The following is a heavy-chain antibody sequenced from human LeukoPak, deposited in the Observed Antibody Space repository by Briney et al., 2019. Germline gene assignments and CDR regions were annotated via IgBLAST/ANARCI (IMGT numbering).Heavy chain of an antibody. CDR2: ISGSGGST. CDR3: AIPSVSVVTRGPFDY. CDR1: GFTFSSYA. Sequence: GGSLRLSCAASGFTFSSYAMSWVRQAPGKGLEWVSAISGSGGSTYYADSVKGRFTISRDNSKNTLYLQMNSLRAEDTAVYYCAIPSVSVVTRGPFDYWGQGTLVTVSS. J-gene: IGHJ4*02. D-gene: IGHD4-23*01. V-gene: IGHV3-23*01.